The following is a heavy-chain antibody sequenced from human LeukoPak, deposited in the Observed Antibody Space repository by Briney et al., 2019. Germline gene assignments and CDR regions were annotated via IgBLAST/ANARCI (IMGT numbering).Heavy chain of an antibody. CDR3: ARHYYYDSSGYVLNFDY. D-gene: IGHD3-22*01. J-gene: IGHJ4*02. Sequence: LSLTCTVSGGSISSYNYYWGWIRQPPGKGLECVSAISGSGGNTYYADSVKGRFTISRDNSRNTLYLQMNSLRAEDTAVYYCARHYYYDSSGYVLNFDYWGQGTLVTVSS. V-gene: IGHV3-23*01. CDR1: GGSISSYNYY. CDR2: ISGSGGNT.